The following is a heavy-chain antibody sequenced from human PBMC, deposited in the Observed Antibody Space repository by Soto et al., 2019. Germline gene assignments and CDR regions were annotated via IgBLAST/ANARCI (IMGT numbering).Heavy chain of an antibody. J-gene: IGHJ4*02. D-gene: IGHD2-15*01. V-gene: IGHV3-64*02. CDR2: ISRSGDRT. CDR3: ARARCSSGQCYYFDY. Sequence: EVQLVESGEGLVQPGGSLRLSCAASGFTFSSYNIHWIRQAPGKGLEFVSAISRSGDRTYYADSVKGRFTITRYNSKNTVWLQMGSLRAEDMAVYYCARARCSSGQCYYFDYWGRGALVYGSS. CDR1: GFTFSSYN.